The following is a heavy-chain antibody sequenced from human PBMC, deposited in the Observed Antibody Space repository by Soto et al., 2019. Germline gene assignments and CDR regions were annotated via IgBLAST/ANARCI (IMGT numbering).Heavy chain of an antibody. D-gene: IGHD2-15*01. CDR3: ARRYCSGGSCYSDYYYYGMDV. J-gene: IGHJ6*02. CDR1: GGTFSSYT. V-gene: IGHV1-69*02. CDR2: IIPILGIA. Sequence: SVKVSCKASGGTFSSYTISWVRQAPGQGLEWMGRIIPILGIANYAQKFQGRVTITADKSTSTAYMELSSLRSEDTAVYYCARRYCSGGSCYSDYYYYGMDVRGQGTTVTVSS.